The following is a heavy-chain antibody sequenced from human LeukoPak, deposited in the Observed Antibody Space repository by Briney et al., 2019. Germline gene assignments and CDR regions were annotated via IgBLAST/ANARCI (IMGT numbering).Heavy chain of an antibody. CDR2: INHSGST. V-gene: IGHV4-34*01. J-gene: IGHJ4*02. D-gene: IGHD2-15*01. CDR3: ARGIPYCSGGSCYTYYFDY. Sequence: PSETLSLTCAVYGGSFSGYYWSWIRQPPGKGLEWIGEINHSGSTNYNPSLKSRVTISVDTSKNQFSLKLSSVTAADTAVYYCARGIPYCSGGSCYTYYFDYWGQGTLVTVSS. CDR1: GGSFSGYY.